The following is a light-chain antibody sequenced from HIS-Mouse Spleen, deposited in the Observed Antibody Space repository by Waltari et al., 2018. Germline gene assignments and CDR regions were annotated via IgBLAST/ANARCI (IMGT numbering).Light chain of an antibody. V-gene: IGKV3-15*01. Sequence: EIVMTQSPATLSGSPGERATLSCRASQSVRSNLAWYQQKPGQAPRLLIYGASTRATGIPARFIGSGSGTEFTLTISSMQSEDFAVYYCQQYNNWWTFGQGTKVEIK. CDR2: GAS. CDR3: QQYNNWWT. CDR1: QSVRSN. J-gene: IGKJ1*01.